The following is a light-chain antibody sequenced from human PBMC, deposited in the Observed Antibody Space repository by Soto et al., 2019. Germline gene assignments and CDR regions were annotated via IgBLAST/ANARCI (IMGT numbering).Light chain of an antibody. CDR2: SND. J-gene: IGLJ1*01. V-gene: IGLV1-44*01. CDR1: SSNIETHD. CDR3: FSFTTTSTHV. Sequence: QSVLTQPPSASGTPGQRVTISCSGSSSNIETHDIYWHQQLPGSAPKLLIYSNDQRPSGVYNRFSGSKSGNTAYLTISGLQVEDEAEYFCFSFTTTSTHVFGTGTKLTVL.